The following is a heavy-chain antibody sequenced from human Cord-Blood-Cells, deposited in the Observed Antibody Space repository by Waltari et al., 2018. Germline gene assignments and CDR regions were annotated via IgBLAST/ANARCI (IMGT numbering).Heavy chain of an antibody. D-gene: IGHD3-16*01. J-gene: IGHJ5*02. CDR1: GGSISSSSYY. CDR2: IYYSGRT. Sequence: QLQLQESGPGLVQPSETLSLTCTVSGGSISSSSYYWGRIRPPPGKGLEWIGSIYYSGRTYYNPSLKSRATISVDTSKNQFSLKLSSVTAADTAVYYCARRFDGMGWFDPWGQGTLVTVSS. CDR3: ARRFDGMGWFDP. V-gene: IGHV4-39*01.